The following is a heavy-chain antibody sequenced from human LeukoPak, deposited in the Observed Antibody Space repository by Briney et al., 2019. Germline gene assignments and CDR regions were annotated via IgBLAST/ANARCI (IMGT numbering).Heavy chain of an antibody. J-gene: IGHJ3*02. CDR2: INPSGGGT. Sequence: GASVKVSCKASGYSFTRYHILWVRQAPGQGLEWMAIINPSGGGTSYAQKFQGRVTLTRDTSTSTVYMELSSLRSEDTAVYYCVRMCEPESGVRAFDIWGQGTMVTVSS. V-gene: IGHV1-46*01. D-gene: IGHD1-26*01. CDR1: GYSFTRYH. CDR3: VRMCEPESGVRAFDI.